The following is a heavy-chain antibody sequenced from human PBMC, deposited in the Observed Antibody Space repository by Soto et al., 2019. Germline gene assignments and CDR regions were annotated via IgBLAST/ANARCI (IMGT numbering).Heavy chain of an antibody. D-gene: IGHD3-9*01. J-gene: IGHJ6*02. V-gene: IGHV5-51*01. Sequence: GESLKISCKGSGYSFTSYWIGWVRQMPGKGLEWMWIIYPGDSDTRYSPSFQGQVTISADKSISTAYLQWSSLKASDTAMYYCARHATHYDILTGYAFNYYGMDVWGQGTTVTVSS. CDR2: IYPGDSDT. CDR3: ARHATHYDILTGYAFNYYGMDV. CDR1: GYSFTSYW.